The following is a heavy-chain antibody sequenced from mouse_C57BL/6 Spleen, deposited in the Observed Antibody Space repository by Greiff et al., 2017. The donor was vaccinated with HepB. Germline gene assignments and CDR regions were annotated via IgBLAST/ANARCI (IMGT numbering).Heavy chain of an antibody. D-gene: IGHD1-1*01. CDR2: INPSTGGT. V-gene: IGHV1-42*01. CDR3: ARETSSPFDY. Sequence: VHVKQSGPELVKPGASVKISCKASGYSFTGYYMNWVKQSPEKSLEWIGEINPSTGGTTYNQKFKAKATLTVDKSSSTAYMQLKSLTSEDSAVYYCARETSSPFDYWGQGTTLTVSS. J-gene: IGHJ2*01. CDR1: GYSFTGYY.